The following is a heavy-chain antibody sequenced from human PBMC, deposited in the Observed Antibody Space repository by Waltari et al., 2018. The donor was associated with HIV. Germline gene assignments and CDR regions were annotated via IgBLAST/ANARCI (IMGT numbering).Heavy chain of an antibody. V-gene: IGHV3-48*02. CDR2: ISSTSFNI. Sequence: EVQLEESGGSFVQPGGSLRLSCAASVFTFRDYAMNWVRQAPGRGLEWIAYISSTSFNIKYADSVKGRFTISRDNTKNSLDLEMNNLRDGDTAVYYCARDTLNLYFGLDVWGRGTAVTVSS. J-gene: IGHJ6*02. CDR1: VFTFRDYA. CDR3: ARDTLNLYFGLDV.